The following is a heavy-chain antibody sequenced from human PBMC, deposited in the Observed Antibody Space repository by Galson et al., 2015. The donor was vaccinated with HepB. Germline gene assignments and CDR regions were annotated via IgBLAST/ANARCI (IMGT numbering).Heavy chain of an antibody. CDR2: ISYDGSNK. CDR3: ARDRDDYYYDSSGSPVY. Sequence: SLRLSCAASGFTFSSYAMDWVRQAPGKGLEWVAAISYDGSNKYYADSVKGRFTISRDNSKNTLYLQMNSLRAEDTAEYYCARDRDDYYYDSSGSPVYWGQGTLVTVSS. V-gene: IGHV3-30-3*01. J-gene: IGHJ4*02. CDR1: GFTFSSYA. D-gene: IGHD3-22*01.